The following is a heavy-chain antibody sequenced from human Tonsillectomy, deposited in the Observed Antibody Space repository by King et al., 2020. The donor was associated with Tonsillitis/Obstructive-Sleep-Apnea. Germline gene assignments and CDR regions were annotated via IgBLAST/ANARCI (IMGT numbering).Heavy chain of an antibody. D-gene: IGHD3-10*01. Sequence: QLVQSGAEVKKPGESLTISCKGSGYSFTSYWIGWVRQMPGKGLEWMGIIYPGDSDTKYTPSFQGQVTILADKSISTAFLHWSSLKVSDTAMYYCARHPVGRVLLFGAADYWGQGSLVTVSS. CDR2: IYPGDSDT. CDR1: GYSFTSYW. V-gene: IGHV5-51*01. J-gene: IGHJ4*02. CDR3: ARHPVGRVLLFGAADY.